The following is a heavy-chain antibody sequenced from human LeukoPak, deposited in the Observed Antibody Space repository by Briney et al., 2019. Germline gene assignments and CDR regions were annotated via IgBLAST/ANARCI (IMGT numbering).Heavy chain of an antibody. J-gene: IGHJ4*02. CDR2: IYYSGST. Sequence: SQTLSLTCTVSGGSISSGGYYWSWIRQHPGKGLEWIGYIYYSGSTYYNPSLKSRVTISVDTSKNQFSLKLTSVTAADTAMYYCARESRILLERLSIDYWGQGTLVTVSS. CDR3: ARESRILLERLSIDY. CDR1: GGSISSGGYY. V-gene: IGHV4-31*03. D-gene: IGHD1-1*01.